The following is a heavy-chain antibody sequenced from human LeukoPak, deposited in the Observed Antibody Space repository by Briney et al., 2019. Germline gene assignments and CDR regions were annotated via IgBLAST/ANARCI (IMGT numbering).Heavy chain of an antibody. CDR2: IYYSGST. D-gene: IGHD3-9*01. CDR1: GGSISSSSYY. Sequence: SETLSLTCTVSGGSISSSSYYWGWIRQPPGKGLEWIGSIYYSGSTYYNPSLKSRVTISVDTSKNQFSLKLSSVTAADTAVYYCARHTHFGRSPLRYFDWLWSDYWGQGTLVTVSS. CDR3: ARHTHFGRSPLRYFDWLWSDY. V-gene: IGHV4-39*01. J-gene: IGHJ4*02.